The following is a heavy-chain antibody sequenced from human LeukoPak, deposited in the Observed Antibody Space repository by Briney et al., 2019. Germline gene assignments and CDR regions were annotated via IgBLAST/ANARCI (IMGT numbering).Heavy chain of an antibody. V-gene: IGHV4-34*01. J-gene: IGHJ4*02. CDR3: ARVLKVSGYYIDY. Sequence: SETLSLTCAVYGGSFSGYYWSWIRQPPGKGLEWIGEINHSGSTNYNPSLKSRVTISVNTSKNQLSLKLSSVTAADTAVYYCARVLKVSGYYIDYWGQGTLVTVSS. CDR2: INHSGST. CDR1: GGSFSGYY. D-gene: IGHD3-22*01.